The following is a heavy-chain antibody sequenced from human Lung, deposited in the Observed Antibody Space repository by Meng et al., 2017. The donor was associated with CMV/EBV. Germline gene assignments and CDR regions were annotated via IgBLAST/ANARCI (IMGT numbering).Heavy chain of an antibody. D-gene: IGHD6-13*01. CDR2: IIPIFGTA. CDR1: GGTFSSYA. V-gene: IGHV1-69*12. CDR3: AREVSSSWFAGDWFDP. Sequence: QVQLVQSGADVKKPWSSVKVSCKASGGTFSSYAISWVRQAPGQGLEWMGGIIPIFGTANYAQKFQGRVTITADESTSTAYMELSSLRSEDTAVYYCAREVSSSWFAGDWFDPWGQGTLVTVSS. J-gene: IGHJ5*02.